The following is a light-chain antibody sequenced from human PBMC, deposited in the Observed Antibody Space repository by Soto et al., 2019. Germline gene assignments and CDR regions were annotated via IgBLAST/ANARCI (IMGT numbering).Light chain of an antibody. V-gene: IGKV3-15*01. CDR1: QSVSSN. J-gene: IGKJ1*01. CDR3: QQYNNWPRT. Sequence: EIVMTQPPATLSASPGERATLSCRASQSVSSNLAWYQQKPGQAPRLLIYGASTRATAIPARFSGSGSGTDFTLTISSLQSEDFAVYYCQQYNNWPRTFGQGTKVDI. CDR2: GAS.